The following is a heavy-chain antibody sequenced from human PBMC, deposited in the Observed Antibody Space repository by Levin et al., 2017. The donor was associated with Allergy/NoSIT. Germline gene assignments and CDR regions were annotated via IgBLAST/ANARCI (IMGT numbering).Heavy chain of an antibody. D-gene: IGHD3-22*01. CDR1: GDSIRSHC. CDR3: ARDQVNDSGGMDG. CDR2: IFPSGST. V-gene: IGHV4-4*07. J-gene: IGHJ6*02. Sequence: SETLSLTCTVSGDSIRSHCWGWIRQPAGKGLEWIGRIFPSGSTNYNPSLKSRVTMSVDTSKNQFSLKLSSVTAADTAVYYCARDQVNDSGGMDGWGQGTTVTVSS.